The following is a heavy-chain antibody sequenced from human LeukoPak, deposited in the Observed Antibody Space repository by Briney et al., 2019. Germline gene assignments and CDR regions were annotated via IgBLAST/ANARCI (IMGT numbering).Heavy chain of an antibody. V-gene: IGHV4-59*08. J-gene: IGHJ4*02. Sequence: KPSETLSLTCTVSGGSISGYYWSWIRQPPEKGLEWIGFIFYSGNTNYNPSLKGRVTISVDTSKSQFSLKLSSVTAADTAVYYCARHIRNGYNYVDYWGQGILVTVSS. CDR3: ARHIRNGYNYVDY. D-gene: IGHD5-24*01. CDR2: IFYSGNT. CDR1: GGSISGYY.